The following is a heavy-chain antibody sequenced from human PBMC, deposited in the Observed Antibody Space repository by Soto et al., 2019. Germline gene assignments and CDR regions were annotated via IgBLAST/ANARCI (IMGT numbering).Heavy chain of an antibody. Sequence: SETLSLTCTVSGGSISRGGYYWSWIRQHPGKGLEWIGYIYYSGSTYYNPSLKSRVTISVDTSKNQFSLKLSSVTAADTAVYYCARYYYDSSGYYTFSWFDPWGQGTLVTVSS. J-gene: IGHJ5*02. CDR2: IYYSGST. CDR1: GGSISRGGYY. CDR3: ARYYYDSSGYYTFSWFDP. V-gene: IGHV4-31*02. D-gene: IGHD3-22*01.